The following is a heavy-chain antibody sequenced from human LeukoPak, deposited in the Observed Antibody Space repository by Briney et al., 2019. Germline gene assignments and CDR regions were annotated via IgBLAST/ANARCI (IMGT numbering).Heavy chain of an antibody. CDR1: GFTVSSNY. CDR2: INSDGSST. J-gene: IGHJ3*02. V-gene: IGHV3-74*01. CDR3: ARVGIAVAGAFDI. D-gene: IGHD6-19*01. Sequence: GGSLRLSCAASGFTVSSNYMSWVRQAPGKGLVWVSRINSDGSSTSYADSVKGRFTISRDNAKNTLYLQMNSLRAEDTAVYYCARVGIAVAGAFDIWGQGTMVTVSS.